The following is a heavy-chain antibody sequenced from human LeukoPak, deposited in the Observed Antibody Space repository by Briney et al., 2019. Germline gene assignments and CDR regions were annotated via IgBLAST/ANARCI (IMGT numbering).Heavy chain of an antibody. Sequence: SETLSLTCSVSGDSISNGGYYWGWIRQPPGKGLEWIGYMSHSGNTYYNPSLKSRVTISVDTSKNQFSLKLSSVTAADTAVYYCARAHSDSSGRSPIGRWGQGTLVTVSS. CDR3: ARAHSDSSGRSPIGR. D-gene: IGHD3-22*01. CDR1: GDSISNGGYY. V-gene: IGHV4-30-2*01. CDR2: MSHSGNT. J-gene: IGHJ4*02.